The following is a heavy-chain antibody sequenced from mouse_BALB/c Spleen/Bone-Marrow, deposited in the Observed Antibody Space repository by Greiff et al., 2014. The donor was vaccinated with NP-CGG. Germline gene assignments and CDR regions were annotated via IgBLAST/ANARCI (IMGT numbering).Heavy chain of an antibody. Sequence: EVQLVESGGGSVQPKGSLTLSCAASGFTFNTYAMNWVRQAPGKGLEWVARIRSRSNKYATYYADSVKDRFTISRDDSQSMLYLQMNNLKTEDTAMYYCVRHGAAYWGQGTLVTVSA. CDR2: IRSRSNKYAT. V-gene: IGHV10-1*02. CDR3: VRHGAAY. CDR1: GFTFNTYA. J-gene: IGHJ3*01.